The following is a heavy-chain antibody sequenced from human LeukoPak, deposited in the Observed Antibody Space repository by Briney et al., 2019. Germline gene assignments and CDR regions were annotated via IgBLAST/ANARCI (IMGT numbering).Heavy chain of an antibody. D-gene: IGHD6-13*01. CDR3: ARGPGGSRAYSSSWYLGPFGY. CDR2: INPNSGGT. Sequence: GASVKVSCKASGYTFTGYYMHWVRQAPGQGLEWMGWINPNSGGTNYAQKFQGRVTMTRDTSISTAYIELSRLRSDDTAVYYCARGPGGSRAYSSSWYLGPFGYWGQGTLVTVSS. J-gene: IGHJ4*02. V-gene: IGHV1-2*02. CDR1: GYTFTGYY.